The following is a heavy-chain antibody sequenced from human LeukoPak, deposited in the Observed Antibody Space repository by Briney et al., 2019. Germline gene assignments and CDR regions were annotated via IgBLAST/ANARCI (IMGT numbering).Heavy chain of an antibody. CDR2: IIPIFGIA. J-gene: IGHJ4*02. CDR1: GGTFSSYA. D-gene: IGHD3-22*01. Sequence: SVKVSCKASGGTFSSYAISWVRQAPGQGLDWMGRIIPIFGIANYAQKFQGRVTITADKSTSTAYMELSSLRSEDTAVYYCAREGYYDSSGYYPPAYYFDYWGQGTLVTVSS. V-gene: IGHV1-69*04. CDR3: AREGYYDSSGYYPPAYYFDY.